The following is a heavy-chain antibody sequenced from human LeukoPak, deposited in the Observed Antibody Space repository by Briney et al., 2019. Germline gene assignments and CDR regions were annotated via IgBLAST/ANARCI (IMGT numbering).Heavy chain of an antibody. CDR2: ITTSGSTI. CDR3: ARDLKGRITIFGY. CDR1: GFTFRDYY. Sequence: GGSLRLSCAASGFTFRDYYMIWIRQALGKGLECISYITTSGSTIYYADSVKGRFTISRDNAKNSLYLQMNSLRAEDTAVYYCARDLKGRITIFGYWGQGTLVTVSS. D-gene: IGHD3-9*01. J-gene: IGHJ4*02. V-gene: IGHV3-11*04.